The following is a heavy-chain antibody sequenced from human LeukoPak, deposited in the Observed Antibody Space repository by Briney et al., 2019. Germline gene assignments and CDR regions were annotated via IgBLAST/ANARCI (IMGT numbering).Heavy chain of an antibody. CDR3: AKISHYSDSSGYYNIWYFDY. Sequence: PGGTLRLSCAASGLTFASYAMSWVRQAPGKGLEWVSGISDSVGSTYYADSVKGRFTISRDNSKNTLYLQMNSLRAEDTAVYYCAKISHYSDSSGYYNIWYFDYWGQGTLVTISS. V-gene: IGHV3-23*01. J-gene: IGHJ4*02. CDR1: GLTFASYA. CDR2: ISDSVGST. D-gene: IGHD3-22*01.